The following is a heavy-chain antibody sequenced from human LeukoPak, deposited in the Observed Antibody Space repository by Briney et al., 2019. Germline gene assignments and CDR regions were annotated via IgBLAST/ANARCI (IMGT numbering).Heavy chain of an antibody. CDR3: ARGRGFCSGGSCYKTKDYYYMDV. CDR2: MNPNSGNT. V-gene: IGHV1-8*01. J-gene: IGHJ6*03. Sequence: ASVKVSCKASGYTFTSYDINWVRQATGQGLEGMGWMNPNSGNTSYAQKFQGRVTMNRNTSISTAYMELSSLRSEDTAVYYCARGRGFCSGGSCYKTKDYYYMDVWGKGTRSPSP. D-gene: IGHD2-15*01. CDR1: GYTFTSYD.